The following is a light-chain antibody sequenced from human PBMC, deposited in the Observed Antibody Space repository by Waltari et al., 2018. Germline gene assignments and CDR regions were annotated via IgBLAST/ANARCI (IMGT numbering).Light chain of an antibody. CDR1: ALPKHY. J-gene: IGLJ2*01. V-gene: IGLV3-25*03. CDR3: QSVDSTGSYVV. Sequence: YALTQTPSVSVSPGQTATITCSGEALPKHYFYWYQKKPGQAPVLVILKDTERPAEVPERFSGSTSGTRVTLTISGAQAEDEADYYCQSVDSTGSYVVFGGGTKLTVL. CDR2: KDT.